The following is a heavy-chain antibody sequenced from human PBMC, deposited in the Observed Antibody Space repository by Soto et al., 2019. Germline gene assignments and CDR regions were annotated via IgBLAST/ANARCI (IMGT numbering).Heavy chain of an antibody. J-gene: IGHJ4*02. D-gene: IGHD5-18*01. Sequence: EVQLVESGGALVQPGGSLRLSCEASGFNFSSFAMNWVRQAPGRGLEWVSYISDDGASIYYADSLKGRFTISRDNAKNSLSLQMNNLRAEDTAVYYCARENSVQAWLHHFDHWGLGTLVTVSS. CDR3: ARENSVQAWLHHFDH. CDR2: ISDDGASI. CDR1: GFNFSSFA. V-gene: IGHV3-48*03.